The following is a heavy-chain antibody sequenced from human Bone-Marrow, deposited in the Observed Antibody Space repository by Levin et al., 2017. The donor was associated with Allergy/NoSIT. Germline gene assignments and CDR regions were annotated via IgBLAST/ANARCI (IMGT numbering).Heavy chain of an antibody. D-gene: IGHD4-17*01. CDR1: GFTFSNYA. CDR2: ISDDGGSK. Sequence: GGSLRLSCAASGFTFSNYAFHWVRQAPGKGLEWVAVISDDGGSKFHADFIKGRFTISRDNSENTLYLQMDRLRSEDTALYFCARVGTEYGDFDGALDMWGQGTLVTVSS. J-gene: IGHJ3*02. V-gene: IGHV3-30*04. CDR3: ARVGTEYGDFDGALDM.